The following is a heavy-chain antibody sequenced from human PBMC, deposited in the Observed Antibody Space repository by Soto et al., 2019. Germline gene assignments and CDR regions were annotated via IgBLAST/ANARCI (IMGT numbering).Heavy chain of an antibody. D-gene: IGHD3-3*01. CDR1: GGTFSSYA. CDR3: AAFFWSGYYYFDY. V-gene: IGHV1-69*06. J-gene: IGHJ4*02. CDR2: IIPIFGTA. Sequence: SVKVSCKASGGTFSSYAISWVRQAPGQGLEWMGGIIPIFGTANYAQKFQGRVTITADKSTSTAYMELSSLRSEDTAVYYCAAFFWSGYYYFDYWGQGTLVTVSS.